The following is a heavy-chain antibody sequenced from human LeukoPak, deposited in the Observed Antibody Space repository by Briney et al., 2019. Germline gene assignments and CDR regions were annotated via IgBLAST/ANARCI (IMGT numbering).Heavy chain of an antibody. Sequence: GESLQISCQGSGYRFTNYWIGWVRQMPGKGLEWMGIIYPADSDTRYSPSFQGQVTISADKSINTAYLQWSSLKASDTAIYYCARAKGGPLYYFDYWDQGTLVTVSS. CDR3: ARAKGGPLYYFDY. D-gene: IGHD2-15*01. J-gene: IGHJ4*02. V-gene: IGHV5-51*01. CDR1: GYRFTNYW. CDR2: IYPADSDT.